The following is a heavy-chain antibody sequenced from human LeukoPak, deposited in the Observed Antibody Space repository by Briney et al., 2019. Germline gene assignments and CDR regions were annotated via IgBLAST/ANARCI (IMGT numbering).Heavy chain of an antibody. D-gene: IGHD4-11*01. Sequence: PGRSLRLSCTGSGFPFGDSAMHWVRQAPGKGLEWVGFIRNKAHGGTTEYAASVKGRFTISRDDSKTISYLQMNSLESDDTAVYCCTRDRHSYNWFDPWGQGTLVTVSS. CDR2: IRNKAHGGTT. CDR1: GFPFGDSA. CDR3: TRDRHSYNWFDP. V-gene: IGHV3-49*04. J-gene: IGHJ5*02.